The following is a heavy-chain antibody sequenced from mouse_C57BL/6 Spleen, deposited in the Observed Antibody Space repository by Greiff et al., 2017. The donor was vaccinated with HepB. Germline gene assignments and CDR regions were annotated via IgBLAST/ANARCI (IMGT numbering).Heavy chain of an antibody. J-gene: IGHJ1*03. Sequence: EVQLVESGGGLVKPGGSLKLSCAASGFTFSDYGMHWVRQAPEKGLEWVAYISSGSSTIYYADTVKGRFTISRDNAKNTLFLQMTSLRSEDTAMYYCARRGIYYYGSSYWYFDVWGTGTTVTVSS. CDR3: ARRGIYYYGSSYWYFDV. V-gene: IGHV5-17*01. CDR1: GFTFSDYG. CDR2: ISSGSSTI. D-gene: IGHD1-1*01.